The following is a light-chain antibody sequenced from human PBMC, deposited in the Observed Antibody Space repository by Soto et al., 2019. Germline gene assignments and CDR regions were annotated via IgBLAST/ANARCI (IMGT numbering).Light chain of an antibody. CDR3: QQYNSYSPT. V-gene: IGKV1-5*01. Sequence: DIPMTQSPSTLSASVGDRVTITCRASQSITNRLAWYQQKPGKAPKVLIYDASNLESGVPSRFSGSGSGTDFTLTISSLHPDDFATYYCQQYNSYSPTFGQGTRVEIK. J-gene: IGKJ1*01. CDR2: DAS. CDR1: QSITNR.